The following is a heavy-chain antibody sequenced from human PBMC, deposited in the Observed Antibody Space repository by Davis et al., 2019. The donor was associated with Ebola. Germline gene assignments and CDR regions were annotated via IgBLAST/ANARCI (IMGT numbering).Heavy chain of an antibody. CDR1: GFTFSSYS. D-gene: IGHD2-8*01. CDR2: ISTSSSYI. J-gene: IGHJ5*02. CDR3: ARGPLMVYAIWWWFDP. Sequence: GGSLRLSCAASGFTFSSYSMKWVRQAPGKGLEWVSYISTSSSYIYYADSVKGRFTISRDNAKNSLYLQMNSLRDEDTAVYYCARGPLMVYAIWWWFDPWGQGTLVTVSS. V-gene: IGHV3-21*01.